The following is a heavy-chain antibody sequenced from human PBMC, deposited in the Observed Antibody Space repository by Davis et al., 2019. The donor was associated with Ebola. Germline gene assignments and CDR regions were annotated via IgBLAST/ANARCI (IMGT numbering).Heavy chain of an antibody. D-gene: IGHD3-10*01. V-gene: IGHV4-34*01. J-gene: IGHJ4*02. CDR3: ARHQTHYYNPGYYFDY. CDR1: GWSSSGYY. CDR2: INDSGST. Sequence: PGGSLRLSCAVYGWSSSGYYWSWIRQLPGKGLEWIGAINDSGSTNYNPSLKSRVTISVDTSKNQFSLKLRSVTAADTTVYYCARHQTHYYNPGYYFDYWGQGTLVTVSS.